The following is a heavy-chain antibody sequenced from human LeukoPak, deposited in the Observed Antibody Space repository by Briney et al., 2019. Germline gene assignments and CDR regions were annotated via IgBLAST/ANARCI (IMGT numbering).Heavy chain of an antibody. J-gene: IGHJ4*02. CDR3: ARVGSSGSYNEDY. Sequence: PGGSLRLSCPASGFSFSNYPMHWVRQAPGKGLEWVAVISNDGNDKHNADSLKGRFTISRDNPKNTLYLQMNSLRAEDTAVYYCARVGSSGSYNEDYWGQGTLVTVSS. CDR2: ISNDGNDK. D-gene: IGHD1-26*01. CDR1: GFSFSNYP. V-gene: IGHV3-30-3*01.